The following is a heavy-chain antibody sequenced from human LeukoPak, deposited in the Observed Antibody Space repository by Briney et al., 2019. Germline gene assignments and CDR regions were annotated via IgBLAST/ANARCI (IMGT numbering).Heavy chain of an antibody. D-gene: IGHD4-17*01. J-gene: IGHJ4*02. CDR3: AKATTVTRPFDS. CDR1: GFTFNNYA. V-gene: IGHV3-23*01. CDR2: ISGSGSST. Sequence: GGSLRLSCAASGFTFNNYAMSWVRQAPGKGLEWFSTISGSGSSTYYADSVKGRFTISRDNPKNTLYLQMNSLRAEDTAVYYCAKATTVTRPFDSWGQGTLVTVSS.